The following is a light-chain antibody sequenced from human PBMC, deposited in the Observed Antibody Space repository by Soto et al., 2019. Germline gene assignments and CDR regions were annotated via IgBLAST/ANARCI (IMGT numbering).Light chain of an antibody. CDR1: QSVAGS. J-gene: IGKJ5*01. Sequence: EFVLAQSPAALAWSPGERAILSCMASQSVAGSLAWYQQKPGQAPRLLIYDISTRAAAIPARFSGSGSGTDFTLTVSSLEPEDFALYYCQQRSNRITFGQGTRLEIK. V-gene: IGKV3-11*01. CDR3: QQRSNRIT. CDR2: DIS.